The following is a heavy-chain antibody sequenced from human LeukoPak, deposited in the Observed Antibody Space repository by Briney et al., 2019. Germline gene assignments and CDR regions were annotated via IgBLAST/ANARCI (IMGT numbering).Heavy chain of an antibody. CDR3: ARDPTHSPYSYGF. V-gene: IGHV3-53*01. J-gene: IGHJ4*02. Sequence: GGSLRLSCAASGFTVSSNYMSWVRQAPGKGLEWVSVIYSGGSTYYADSVKGRFTISRDNSKNTLYLQMNSLRAEDTAVYYCARDPTHSPYSYGFWGQGTLVTVSS. D-gene: IGHD5-18*01. CDR2: IYSGGST. CDR1: GFTVSSNY.